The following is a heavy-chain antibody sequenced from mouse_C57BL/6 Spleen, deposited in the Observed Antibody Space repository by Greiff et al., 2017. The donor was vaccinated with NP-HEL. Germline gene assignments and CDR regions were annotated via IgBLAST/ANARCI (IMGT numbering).Heavy chain of an antibody. Sequence: VKLQESGPGLVAPSQSLSITCTVSGFSLTSYGVHWVRQPPGKGLEWLVVIWSDGSTTYNSALKSRLSISKDNSKSQVFLKMNSVQTDDTAMYYCARHPANWGYYYAMDYWGQGTSVTVSS. CDR2: IWSDGST. D-gene: IGHD4-1*01. CDR1: GFSLTSYG. J-gene: IGHJ4*01. V-gene: IGHV2-6-1*01. CDR3: ARHPANWGYYYAMDY.